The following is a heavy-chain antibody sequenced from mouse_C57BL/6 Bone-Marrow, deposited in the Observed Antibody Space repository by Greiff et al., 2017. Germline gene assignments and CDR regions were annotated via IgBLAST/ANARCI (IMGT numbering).Heavy chain of an antibody. Sequence: QVTLKESGAELVKPGASVKISCKASGYAFSSYWMNWVKQRPGKGLEWIGQIYPGDGDTNYNGKFKGKATLTADKSSSTAYMQLSSLTSEDSAVYFCARRDSNLSMDYWGQGTSVTVSS. CDR1: GYAFSSYW. CDR2: IYPGDGDT. V-gene: IGHV1-80*01. D-gene: IGHD2-5*01. J-gene: IGHJ4*01. CDR3: ARRDSNLSMDY.